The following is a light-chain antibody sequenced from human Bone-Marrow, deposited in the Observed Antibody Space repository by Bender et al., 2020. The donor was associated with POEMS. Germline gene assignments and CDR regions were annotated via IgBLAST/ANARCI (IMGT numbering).Light chain of an antibody. CDR1: SSDVGGFDY. Sequence: QSALTQPASVSGSPGQSITISCAGTSSDVGGFDYVSWYQHFPGKAPKVVIYEVSNRPSGISNRFSGSKSGNTASLTISGLQAEDEADYYCSSYTTRSTWMFGGGTKLTVL. CDR3: SSYTTRSTWM. CDR2: EVS. J-gene: IGLJ3*02. V-gene: IGLV2-14*01.